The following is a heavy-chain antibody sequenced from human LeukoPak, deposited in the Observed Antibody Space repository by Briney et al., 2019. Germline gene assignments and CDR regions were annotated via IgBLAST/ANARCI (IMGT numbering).Heavy chain of an antibody. J-gene: IGHJ4*02. V-gene: IGHV3-30*03. D-gene: IGHD1-26*01. CDR2: ISYDGSNK. Sequence: GRSLRLSCAASGFIFSSYGMHWVRQAPGKGLEWVAVISYDGSNKYYADSVKGRFTISRDNSKNTLYLQMNSLRAEDTAVYYCVRDLGGRSGHWGQGTLVTVSS. CDR3: VRDLGGRSGH. CDR1: GFIFSSYG.